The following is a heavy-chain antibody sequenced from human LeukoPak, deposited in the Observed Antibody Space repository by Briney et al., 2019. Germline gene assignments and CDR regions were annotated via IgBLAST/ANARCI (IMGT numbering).Heavy chain of an antibody. CDR2: ISGSGGTT. CDR3: AKVLGRSGWQTDY. CDR1: GFTFNSYA. Sequence: PGGSLRLSCAASGFTFNSYAMTWVRQAPGKGLEWVSAISGSGGTTYYADSVKGRFAISRDNSKSTLYLQMDSLRAEDTAVYYCAKVLGRSGWQTDYWGQGTLVSVSS. V-gene: IGHV3-23*01. D-gene: IGHD6-19*01. J-gene: IGHJ4*02.